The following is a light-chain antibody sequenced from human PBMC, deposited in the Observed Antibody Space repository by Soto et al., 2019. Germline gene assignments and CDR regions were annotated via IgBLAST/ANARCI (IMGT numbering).Light chain of an antibody. CDR2: GSS. J-gene: IGKJ3*01. Sequence: EIVMTQSPASLSVSPGERATLSCRASQTVASNLAWYQQMPGQAPRLLIYGSSTRSTGIPARFSGSGSGTEFSLIISSLQDVDLPVYYCQQYNQWPRHFGPGTKVDIK. CDR1: QTVASN. V-gene: IGKV3-15*01. CDR3: QQYNQWPRH.